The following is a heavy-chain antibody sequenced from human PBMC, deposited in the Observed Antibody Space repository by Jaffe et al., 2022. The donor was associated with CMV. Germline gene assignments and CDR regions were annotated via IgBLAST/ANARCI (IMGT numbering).Heavy chain of an antibody. CDR1: GGTFSSYA. Sequence: QVQLVQSGAEVKKPGSSVKVSCKASGGTFSSYAISWVRQAPGQGLEWMGGIIPIFGTANYAQKFQGRVTITADESTSTAYMELSSLRSEDTAVYYCATSGLSGTHYYYYYGMDVWGQGTTVTVSS. CDR2: IIPIFGTA. CDR3: ATSGLSGTHYYYYYGMDV. V-gene: IGHV1-69*01. D-gene: IGHD2-2*01. J-gene: IGHJ6*02.